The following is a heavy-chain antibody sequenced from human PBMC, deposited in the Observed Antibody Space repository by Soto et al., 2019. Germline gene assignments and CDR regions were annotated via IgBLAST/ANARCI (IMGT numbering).Heavy chain of an antibody. Sequence: QLQLQESGPGLVKPSETLSLTCTVSGGSISSSSYYWGWIRQPPGKGLEWIGSIYYSGSTYYNPSLKSRVTISVDTSKNQFSLKLSSVTAADTAVYYCARLYSGYRDAFDIWGQGTMVTVSS. J-gene: IGHJ3*02. CDR1: GGSISSSSYY. CDR2: IYYSGST. CDR3: ARLYSGYRDAFDI. V-gene: IGHV4-39*01. D-gene: IGHD5-12*01.